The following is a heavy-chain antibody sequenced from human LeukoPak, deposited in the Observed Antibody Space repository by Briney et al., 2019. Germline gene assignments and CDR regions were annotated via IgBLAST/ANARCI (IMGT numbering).Heavy chain of an antibody. CDR1: GFTVSSNY. V-gene: IGHV3-11*01. CDR3: ARVTQWLVESAICNGMDV. Sequence: TGGSLRLSCAPSGFTVSSNYMSWVRQAPGRGLEWISHISISGNTIYSADSVKGRFTISRDNAKNSVYLQMNNLRAEDTAVYYCARVTQWLVESAICNGMDVWGQGTTVTVSS. CDR2: ISISGNTI. J-gene: IGHJ6*02. D-gene: IGHD6-19*01.